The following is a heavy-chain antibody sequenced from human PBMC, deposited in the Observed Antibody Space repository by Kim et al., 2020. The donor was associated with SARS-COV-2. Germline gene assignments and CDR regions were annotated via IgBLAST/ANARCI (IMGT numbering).Heavy chain of an antibody. CDR3: ASSFCSGGSCYSGGTVY. CDR1: GFTFSSYA. D-gene: IGHD2-15*01. Sequence: GGSLRLSCAASGFTFSSYAMHWVRQAPGKGLEYVSAISSNGGSTYYANSVKGRFTISRDNSKNTLYLQMGSLRAEDMAVYYCASSFCSGGSCYSGGTVYWGQGTLVTVSS. CDR2: ISSNGGST. V-gene: IGHV3-64*01. J-gene: IGHJ4*02.